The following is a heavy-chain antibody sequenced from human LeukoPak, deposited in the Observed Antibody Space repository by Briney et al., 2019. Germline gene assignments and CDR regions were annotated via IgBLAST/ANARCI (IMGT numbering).Heavy chain of an antibody. D-gene: IGHD6-13*01. CDR3: ASWKDSAIAAAGDFDY. V-gene: IGHV3-48*04. Sequence: PAGGSLRLSCAASGFTFSSYSMNWVRQAPGKGLEWVSYISSSGSTIYYADSVKGRFTISRDNAKNSLYLQMNSLRAEDTAVYYCASWKDSAIAAAGDFDYWGQGTLVTVSS. CDR1: GFTFSSYS. J-gene: IGHJ4*02. CDR2: ISSSGSTI.